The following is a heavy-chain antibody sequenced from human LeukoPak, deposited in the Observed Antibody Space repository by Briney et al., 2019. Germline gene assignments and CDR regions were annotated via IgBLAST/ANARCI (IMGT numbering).Heavy chain of an antibody. CDR3: VIWGDYDVLTGYYVPDY. Sequence: PGASLRLSCVASGFTFSNYAMSWVRQAPGKGLEWVSAITGSGISTYYADSLKGRFTISRDNSKNTVFLQMNSLRHEDTAIYYCVIWGDYDVLTGYYVPDYWGQGTLVTVSS. V-gene: IGHV3-23*01. D-gene: IGHD3-9*01. CDR2: ITGSGIST. J-gene: IGHJ4*02. CDR1: GFTFSNYA.